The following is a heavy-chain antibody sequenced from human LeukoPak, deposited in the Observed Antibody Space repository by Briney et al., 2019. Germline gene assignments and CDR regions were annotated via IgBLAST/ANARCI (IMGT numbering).Heavy chain of an antibody. Sequence: GGSLRLSCAASGFTFNMYWMTWFRQAPGKGLEWVSDISSRSSYTNYADSVKGRFTISRDNAKSSLYLQMNTLRAEDTAVYYCARGELTVYGDPAYFDNWGQGTLVTVSS. J-gene: IGHJ4*02. CDR3: ARGELTVYGDPAYFDN. V-gene: IGHV3-21*05. CDR2: ISSRSSYT. D-gene: IGHD4-17*01. CDR1: GFTFNMYW.